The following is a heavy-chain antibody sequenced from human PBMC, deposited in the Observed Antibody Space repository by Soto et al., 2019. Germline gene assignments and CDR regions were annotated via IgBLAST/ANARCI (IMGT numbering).Heavy chain of an antibody. Sequence: QVQLQESGPGLVKPSQTLSLTCTVSGGSISSGGYYWSWIRQHPGKGLEWIGYIYYSGSTYYNPSLKSRVTISVDTSNNQFSLKLSSVTAADTAVYYCARDHPYYDFCSGTTPGYFDYWGQGTLVTVYS. J-gene: IGHJ4*02. CDR1: GGSISSGGYY. CDR2: IYYSGST. V-gene: IGHV4-31*03. D-gene: IGHD3-3*01. CDR3: ARDHPYYDFCSGTTPGYFDY.